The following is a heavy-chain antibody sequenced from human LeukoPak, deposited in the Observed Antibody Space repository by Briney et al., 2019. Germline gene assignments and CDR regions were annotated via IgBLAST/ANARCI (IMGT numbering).Heavy chain of an antibody. CDR1: GGSINTTY. Sequence: SETLSLTCSVSGGSINTTYWSWIRQPPGKGLEWIGNIHYSGSTNYNSSLKSRVTISVDKSKNQFSLKLSSVTAADTAVYYCAREETSQTIGVTTVENYWGQGTLVTVSS. CDR2: IHYSGST. V-gene: IGHV4-59*12. J-gene: IGHJ4*02. CDR3: AREETSQTIGVTTVENY. D-gene: IGHD4-11*01.